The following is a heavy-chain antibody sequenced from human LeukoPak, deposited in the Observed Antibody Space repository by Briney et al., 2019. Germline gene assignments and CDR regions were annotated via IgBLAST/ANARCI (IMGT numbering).Heavy chain of an antibody. D-gene: IGHD3-10*01. V-gene: IGHV4-39*07. CDR1: GGSISSSSYY. CDR3: AGGSLWFGELLPIQNWFDP. CDR2: IYYSGST. J-gene: IGHJ5*02. Sequence: PSETLSLTCTVSGGSISSSSYYWGWIRQPPGKGLEWIGSIYYSGSTYYNPSLKSRVTISVDTSKNQFSLKLSSVTAADTAVYYCAGGSLWFGELLPIQNWFDPWGQGTLVTVSS.